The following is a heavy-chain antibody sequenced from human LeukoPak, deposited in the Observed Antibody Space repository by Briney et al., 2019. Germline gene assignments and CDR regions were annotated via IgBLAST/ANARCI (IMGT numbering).Heavy chain of an antibody. CDR1: GFTVSSNY. J-gene: IGHJ4*02. CDR3: ARGYFDFDY. CDR2: IKQDGSEK. V-gene: IGHV3-7*01. D-gene: IGHD3-9*01. Sequence: PGGSLRLSCAASGFTVSSNYMSWVRQAPGKGLEWVANIKQDGSEKYYVDSVKGRFTISRDNAKNSLYLQMNSLRAEDTAVYYCARGYFDFDYWGQGTLVTVSS.